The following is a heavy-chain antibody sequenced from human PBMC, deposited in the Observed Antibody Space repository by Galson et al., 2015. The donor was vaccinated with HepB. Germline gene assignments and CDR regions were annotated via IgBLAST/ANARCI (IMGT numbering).Heavy chain of an antibody. Sequence: CAISGDSVSSNSVAWNWIRQSPSRGLEWLGRTYYRSKWYTDYAVSVKGRITVNPDTSKNQLSLQLDSMTPEDTAVYYCARGPATFDFWGQGTLVTVSS. CDR3: ARGPATFDF. CDR2: TYYRSKWYT. V-gene: IGHV6-1*01. J-gene: IGHJ4*02. CDR1: GDSVSSNSVA.